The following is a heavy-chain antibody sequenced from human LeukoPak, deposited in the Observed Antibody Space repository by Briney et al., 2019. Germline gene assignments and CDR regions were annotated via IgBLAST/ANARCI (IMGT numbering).Heavy chain of an antibody. D-gene: IGHD6-13*01. J-gene: IGHJ6*03. CDR1: GLTFSSYW. V-gene: IGHV3-7*01. CDR3: ARLKQQLVRLLSRDTTYYYYYYMDV. Sequence: PGGSLRLSCAASGLTFSSYWMSWVRQAPGKGLEWVANIKKDGSENYYVDSVKGRFTISRDNAKNSLYLQMNSLRAEDTAVYYCARLKQQLVRLLSRDTTYYYYYYMDVWGKGTTVTVSS. CDR2: IKKDGSEN.